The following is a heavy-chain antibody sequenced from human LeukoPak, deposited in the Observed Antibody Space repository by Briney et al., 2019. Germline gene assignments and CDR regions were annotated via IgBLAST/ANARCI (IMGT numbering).Heavy chain of an antibody. CDR3: ARDPYYGDSSEVPCY. Sequence: PGVSLRLSCAASGFTFSGYTMNWVRQAPGRGLEWVASISSSSSHIIYADSAKGRFTISRDNAKNLLFLQMNTLRAEDTAVYYCARDPYYGDSSEVPCYWGQGTLVTVSS. D-gene: IGHD4-23*01. J-gene: IGHJ4*02. CDR2: ISSSSSHI. V-gene: IGHV3-21*06. CDR1: GFTFSGYT.